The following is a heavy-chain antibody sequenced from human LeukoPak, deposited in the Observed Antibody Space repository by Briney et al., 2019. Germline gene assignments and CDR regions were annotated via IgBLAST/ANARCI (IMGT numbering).Heavy chain of an antibody. V-gene: IGHV3-7*01. CDR2: IKQDGSEK. Sequence: GGSLRLSCAASGLTFSSYWMSWVRQAPGKGLEWVANIKQDGSEKYYVDSVKGRFTISRDNAKNSLYLQMNSLRAEDTAVYYCARDWIAVGATSDYWGQGTLVTVSS. CDR3: ARDWIAVGATSDY. D-gene: IGHD1-26*01. CDR1: GLTFSSYW. J-gene: IGHJ4*02.